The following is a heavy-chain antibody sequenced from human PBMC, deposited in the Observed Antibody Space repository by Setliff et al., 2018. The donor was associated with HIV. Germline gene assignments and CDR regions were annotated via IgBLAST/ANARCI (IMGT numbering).Heavy chain of an antibody. CDR2: LNPSEGTT. D-gene: IGHD6-19*01. Sequence: ASVKVSRKASGYTFTTYYIHWVRQAPGQGLEWMGILNPSEGTTSFAQKFQGRVTMTRDTSTSTVYMDLSSLRADDTAVYYCVRGYRSAWNSWFDAWGQGTRVTVSS. CDR3: VRGYRSAWNSWFDA. CDR1: GYTFTTYY. V-gene: IGHV1-46*01. J-gene: IGHJ5*02.